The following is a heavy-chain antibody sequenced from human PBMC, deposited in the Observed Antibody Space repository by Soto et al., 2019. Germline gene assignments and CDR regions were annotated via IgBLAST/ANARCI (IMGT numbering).Heavy chain of an antibody. D-gene: IGHD3-3*01. CDR3: ARGGVSSIFGVVITYNWFDP. Sequence: ETLSLTCAVYGGSFSGYYWSWIRQPPGKGLEWIGEINHSGSTNYNPSLKSRVTISVDTSKNQFSLKLSSVTAADTAVYYCARGGVSSIFGVVITYNWFDPWGQGTLVTVSS. CDR2: INHSGST. V-gene: IGHV4-34*01. CDR1: GGSFSGYY. J-gene: IGHJ5*02.